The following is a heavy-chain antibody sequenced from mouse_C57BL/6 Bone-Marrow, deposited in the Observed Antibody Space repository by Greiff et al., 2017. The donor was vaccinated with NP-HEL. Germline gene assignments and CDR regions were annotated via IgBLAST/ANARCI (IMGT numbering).Heavy chain of an antibody. CDR1: GYTFTSSW. D-gene: IGHD1-1*01. CDR2: IYPGSGST. Sequence: QVQLQQPGAELVKPGASVKMSCKASGYTFTSSWLTWVQQRPGQGLEWIGDIYPGSGSTNYNEKFKSKATLTVDTSSSTAYMQLSSLTSEDSAVYYCARGTTVVPNWYFDVWGTGTTVTVSS. J-gene: IGHJ1*03. CDR3: ARGTTVVPNWYFDV. V-gene: IGHV1-55*01.